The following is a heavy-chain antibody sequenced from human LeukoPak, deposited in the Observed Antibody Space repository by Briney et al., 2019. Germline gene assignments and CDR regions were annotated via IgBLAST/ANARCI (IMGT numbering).Heavy chain of an antibody. J-gene: IGHJ4*02. D-gene: IGHD6-19*01. Sequence: GGSLRLSCAASGFTFDDYAMHWVRQAPGKGLGWVSLISGDGGSTYYADSVKCRFTISRDNSKNSLYLQMNSLRTEDTALYYCAKDSGYSSGPVDYWGQGTLVTVSS. CDR1: GFTFDDYA. V-gene: IGHV3-43*02. CDR3: AKDSGYSSGPVDY. CDR2: ISGDGGST.